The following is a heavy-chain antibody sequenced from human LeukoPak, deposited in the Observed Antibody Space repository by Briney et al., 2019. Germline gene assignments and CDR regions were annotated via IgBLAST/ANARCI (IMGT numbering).Heavy chain of an antibody. CDR3: ARSDSGYDYLDY. CDR2: INAGNGNT. V-gene: IGHV1-3*01. D-gene: IGHD5-12*01. J-gene: IGHJ4*02. CDR1: GYTFTNYG. Sequence: ASVKVSCKTSGYTFTNYGIAWVRQAPGQGLEWMGWINAGNGNTKLSQKFQDRVTITRDTSASTAYMELSSLRYEDTAIYYCARSDSGYDYLDYWGQGTLVTVSS.